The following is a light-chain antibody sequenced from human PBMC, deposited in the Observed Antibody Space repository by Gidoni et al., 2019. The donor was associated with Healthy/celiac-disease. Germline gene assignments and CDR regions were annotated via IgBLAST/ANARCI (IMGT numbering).Light chain of an antibody. CDR3: QQYKT. V-gene: IGKV1-5*03. CDR1: QSISSW. CDR2: KAS. Sequence: DIQMTQSPSTLSASVGDRVTITCRASQSISSWLAWYQQKPGKAPKLLIYKASSLESGVPSRFNGSGSGTEFTLTISSLQPDDFETYYCQQYKTFGQGTKVEIK. J-gene: IGKJ1*01.